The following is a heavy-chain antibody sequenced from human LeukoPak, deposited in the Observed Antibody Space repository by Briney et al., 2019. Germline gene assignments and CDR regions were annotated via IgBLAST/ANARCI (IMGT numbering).Heavy chain of an antibody. D-gene: IGHD5-18*01. CDR3: ARGTRYSYIFDY. J-gene: IGHJ4*02. CDR1: GGSISSYY. Sequence: PSETLSLTCTVSGGSISSYYWSWIRQPPGKGLEWIGYIYYSGSTNYNPSLKSRVTISIDTSKNQFSLKLSSVTAADTAVYYCARGTRYSYIFDYWGQGTRVTVSS. CDR2: IYYSGST. V-gene: IGHV4-59*01.